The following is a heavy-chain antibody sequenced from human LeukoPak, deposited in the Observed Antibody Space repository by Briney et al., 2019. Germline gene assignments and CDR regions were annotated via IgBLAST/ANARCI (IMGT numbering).Heavy chain of an antibody. CDR2: IWYDGSNK. CDR1: GFTFSSYG. CDR3: VLSYGKPTPLYYYGMDV. Sequence: QTGGSLRLSCAASGFTFSSYGMHWVRQAPGKGLEWVAVIWYDGSNKYYADSVKGRFTISRDNSKNTLYLQMNSLRAEDTAVYYCVLSYGKPTPLYYYGMDVWGQGTTVTVSS. V-gene: IGHV3-33*08. J-gene: IGHJ6*02. D-gene: IGHD3-10*01.